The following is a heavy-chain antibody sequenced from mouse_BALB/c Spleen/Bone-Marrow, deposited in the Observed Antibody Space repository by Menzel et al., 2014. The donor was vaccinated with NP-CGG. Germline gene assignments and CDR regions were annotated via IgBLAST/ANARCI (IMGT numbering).Heavy chain of an antibody. CDR1: GYTFTDYN. CDR2: IYPYNGGT. CDR3: ARGGDRYDDWFAY. V-gene: IGHV1S29*02. D-gene: IGHD2-14*01. Sequence: EVQLQQSGPELVKPGASVKISCKASGYTFTDYNMHWVKQSHGKSLEWIGYIYPYNGGTGYNQKFKSKATLTADNSSSTAYMELRSLASEDSAVYYCARGGDRYDDWFAYWGQGTLVTVSA. J-gene: IGHJ3*01.